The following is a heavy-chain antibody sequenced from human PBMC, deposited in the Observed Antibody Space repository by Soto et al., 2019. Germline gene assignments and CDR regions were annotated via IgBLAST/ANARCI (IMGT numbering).Heavy chain of an antibody. V-gene: IGHV3-30-3*01. CDR2: ISYDGSNK. CDR1: GFTFSSYA. D-gene: IGHD3-16*01. Sequence: QVQLVESGGGVVQPGRSLRLSCAASGFTFSSYAMHWVRQAPGKGLEWVAVISYDGSNKYYADSVKGRFTISRDNSKNTLYRQMNSLRAEDTAVYYCARDITVNWFDPGAREPWSPSPQ. J-gene: IGHJ5*02. CDR3: ARDITVNWFDP.